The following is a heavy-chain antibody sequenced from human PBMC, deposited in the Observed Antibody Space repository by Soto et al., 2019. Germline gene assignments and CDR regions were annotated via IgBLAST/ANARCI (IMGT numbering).Heavy chain of an antibody. Sequence: PGGSLRLSCAASGFTFSSYGMHWVRQAPGKGLEWVAVISYDGSNKYYADSVKGRFTISRDNSKNTLYLQMNSLRAEDTAVYYCAKGGGYSYGYLGHYYYYGMDVWGQGTTVTVSS. J-gene: IGHJ6*02. CDR2: ISYDGSNK. V-gene: IGHV3-30*18. CDR1: GFTFSSYG. D-gene: IGHD5-18*01. CDR3: AKGGGYSYGYLGHYYYYGMDV.